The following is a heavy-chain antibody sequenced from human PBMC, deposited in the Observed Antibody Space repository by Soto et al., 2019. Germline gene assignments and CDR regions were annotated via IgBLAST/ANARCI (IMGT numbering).Heavy chain of an antibody. V-gene: IGHV1-8*01. CDR1: GYTFTSYD. CDR3: ARGHHDYGDYERDY. Sequence: QVQLVQSGAEVKKPGASVKVSCKASGYTFTSYDINWVRQATGQGLEWMGWMNPNSGNTGYAQKFQGRVTMTRNTSISTAYMELSSLRSEDTTVYYCARGHHDYGDYERDYWGQGTLVTVSS. D-gene: IGHD4-17*01. CDR2: MNPNSGNT. J-gene: IGHJ4*02.